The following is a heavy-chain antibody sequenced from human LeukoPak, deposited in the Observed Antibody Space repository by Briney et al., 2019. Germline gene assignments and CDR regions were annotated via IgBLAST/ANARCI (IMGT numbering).Heavy chain of an antibody. V-gene: IGHV3-48*02. Sequence: PGGSLRLSCAASGFTFSSYSMTWVRQAPGKGLEWVSYISSSSSTIYYADSVKGRFTISRDNAKNSLYLQMNSLRDEDTAVYYCARDGRKEWELLDLYYFDYWGQGTLVTVSS. CDR1: GFTFSSYS. CDR2: ISSSSSTI. CDR3: ARDGRKEWELLDLYYFDY. J-gene: IGHJ4*02. D-gene: IGHD1-26*01.